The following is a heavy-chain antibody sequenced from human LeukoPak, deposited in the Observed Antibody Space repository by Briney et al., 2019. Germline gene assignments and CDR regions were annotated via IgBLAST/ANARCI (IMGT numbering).Heavy chain of an antibody. CDR3: ARQRYSSSWYGASNFDY. V-gene: IGHV1-18*01. CDR1: GYTFTSYG. D-gene: IGHD6-13*01. J-gene: IGHJ4*02. Sequence: ASVKVSCKASGYTFTSYGISWVRQAPGQGLEWMGWISAYNGNTNYAQKLQGRVTMTTDTSTGTAYMELRSLRSDDTAVYYCARQRYSSSWYGASNFDYWGQGTLVTVSS. CDR2: ISAYNGNT.